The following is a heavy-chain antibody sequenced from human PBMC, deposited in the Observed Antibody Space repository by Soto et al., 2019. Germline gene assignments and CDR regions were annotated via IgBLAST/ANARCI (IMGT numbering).Heavy chain of an antibody. V-gene: IGHV2-5*01. Sequence: QITLKESGPTLVKPTQTLTLTCTFSGFSLSTTGVGVGWIRQPPGKALEWLALIYWNDDKRYSPSLKSRLTITKDTSKNHVVLTMTNMDPVDTATYYCAHGGAAASLDSWGPGTLVTVSS. D-gene: IGHD6-13*01. CDR1: GFSLSTTGVG. CDR2: IYWNDDK. CDR3: AHGGAAASLDS. J-gene: IGHJ4*02.